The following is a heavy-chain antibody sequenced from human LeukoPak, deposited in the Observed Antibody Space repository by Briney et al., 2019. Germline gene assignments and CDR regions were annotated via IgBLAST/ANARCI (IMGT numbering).Heavy chain of an antibody. CDR2: ITGSGGRT. D-gene: IGHD6-13*01. Sequence: AGSLRLSCAAYGLTFSSYAMSWVRQAPGKGLEWVGAITGSGGRTYYADSVKGQFTISRHNYKNTLYLQMTSLRADDTAVYYCAKLYSTHQHYYYYYYMDVWGKGTTVTVSS. CDR1: GLTFSSYA. V-gene: IGHV3-23*01. CDR3: AKLYSTHQHYYYYYYMDV. J-gene: IGHJ6*03.